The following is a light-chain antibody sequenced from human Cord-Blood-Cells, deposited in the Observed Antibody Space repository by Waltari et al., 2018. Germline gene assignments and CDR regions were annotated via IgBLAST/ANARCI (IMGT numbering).Light chain of an antibody. Sequence: QSALTQPRSVSGSPGQPVPIPCNGTSSDVGGYNYVSWYQQNPGKAPKLMIYDVSKRPSGVPDRFSGSKSGNTASLTISRLQAEDEADYYCCSYAGSYTLMFGGGTKLTVL. J-gene: IGLJ3*02. CDR3: CSYAGSYTLM. CDR2: DVS. V-gene: IGLV2-11*01. CDR1: SSDVGGYNY.